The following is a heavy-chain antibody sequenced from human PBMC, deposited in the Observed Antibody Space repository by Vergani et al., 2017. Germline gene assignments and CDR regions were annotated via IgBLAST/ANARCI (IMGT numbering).Heavy chain of an antibody. J-gene: IGHJ4*02. Sequence: EVQLVESGGGLVQPGRSLRLSCAASGFTFDDYAMHWVRQAPGKGLEWVSGISWNSGSIGYADSVKSRFTISRDNAKNSLYLQMNSLRPEDTATYYCVKDAGSYENFFDSGGQGTLVTVSS. CDR2: ISWNSGSI. D-gene: IGHD1-26*01. CDR1: GFTFDDYA. V-gene: IGHV3-9*01. CDR3: VKDAGSYENFFDS.